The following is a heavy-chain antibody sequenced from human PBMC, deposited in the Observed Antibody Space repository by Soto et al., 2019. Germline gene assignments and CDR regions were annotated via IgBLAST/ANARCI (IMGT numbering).Heavy chain of an antibody. CDR3: ARDTYYDFWSGYFSRQNFDY. CDR1: GFTFSSYS. Sequence: GGSLRLSCAASGFTFSSYSMNWVRPAPGKGLERVSYISSSSSTIYYADSVKGRFTISRDNAKNSLYLQMNSLRAEDTAVYYCARDTYYDFWSGYFSRQNFDYWGQGTLVTVSS. D-gene: IGHD3-3*01. J-gene: IGHJ4*02. CDR2: ISSSSSTI. V-gene: IGHV3-48*01.